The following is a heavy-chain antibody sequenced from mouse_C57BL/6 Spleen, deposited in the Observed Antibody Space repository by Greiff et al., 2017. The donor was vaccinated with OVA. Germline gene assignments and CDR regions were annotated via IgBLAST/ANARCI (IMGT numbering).Heavy chain of an antibody. Sequence: EVKEVESGGDLVKPGGSLKLSCAASGFTFSSYGMSWVRQTPDKRLEWVATISSGGSYTYYPDSVKGRFTISRDNAKNTLYLQMSSLKSEDTAMYYCARHGGYYGGDYAMDYWGQGTSVTVSS. CDR1: GFTFSSYG. J-gene: IGHJ4*01. V-gene: IGHV5-6*01. D-gene: IGHD1-1*01. CDR2: ISSGGSYT. CDR3: ARHGGYYGGDYAMDY.